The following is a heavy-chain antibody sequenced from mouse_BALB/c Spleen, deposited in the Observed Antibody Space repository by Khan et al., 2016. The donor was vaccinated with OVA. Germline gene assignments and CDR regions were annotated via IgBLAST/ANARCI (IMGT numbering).Heavy chain of an antibody. J-gene: IGHJ4*01. CDR2: ISRGGGYT. CDR1: GYNFTSYG. Sequence: EVQLVESGGDLVKPGGSLKLSCTASGYNFTSYGMSWVRQTPDKRLEWVASISRGGGYTNYADSVKGRFTITRDNAKNTLYLQMSSLKSEDTAMFKCTGSYDGYYDYAIDNWGQGTTVTVSS. CDR3: TGSYDGYYDYAIDN. V-gene: IGHV5-6*01. D-gene: IGHD2-3*01.